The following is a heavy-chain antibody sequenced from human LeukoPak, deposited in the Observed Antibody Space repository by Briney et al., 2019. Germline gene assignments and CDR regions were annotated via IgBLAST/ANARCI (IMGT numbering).Heavy chain of an antibody. CDR2: ISAYNGNT. CDR1: GYTFTSYV. V-gene: IGHV1-18*04. Sequence: ASVKVSCKASGYTFTSYVISWVRQAPGQGLEWMGWISAYNGNTNYAQKLQGRVTMTTDTSTSTAYMELRSLRSDDTAVYYCARGVALYSSSWCFNYYFDYWGQGTLVTVSS. CDR3: ARGVALYSSSWCFNYYFDY. J-gene: IGHJ4*02. D-gene: IGHD6-13*01.